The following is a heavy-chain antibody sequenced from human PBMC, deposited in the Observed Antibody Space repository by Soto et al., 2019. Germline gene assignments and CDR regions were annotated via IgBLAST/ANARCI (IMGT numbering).Heavy chain of an antibody. CDR1: GGSFSGYY. Sequence: SETLSLTCAVYGGSFSGYYWSWIRQPPGKGLEWIGEINHSGSTNYNPSLKSRVTISGDTSKNQFYLKMSCVSAADTAVYHCARRGYCSSAPCYRYFDSWGQGTLVTVSS. D-gene: IGHD2-2*01. CDR2: INHSGST. V-gene: IGHV4-34*01. J-gene: IGHJ4*02. CDR3: ARRGYCSSAPCYRYFDS.